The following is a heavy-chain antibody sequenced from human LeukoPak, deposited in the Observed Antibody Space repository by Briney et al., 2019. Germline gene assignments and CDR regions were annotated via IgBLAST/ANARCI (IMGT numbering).Heavy chain of an antibody. D-gene: IGHD3-22*01. CDR2: VYHSGST. J-gene: IGHJ4*02. V-gene: IGHV4-59*01. Sequence: SETLSLTCTVSGGSINAYYWSWIRQPPGKGLEWIGYVYHSGSTNYNPSLKSRVTMSVDTSNNQFSLKLSSVTAADTAMYYCAREGDYYDSGCYYRIDFWGQGTLVTVSS. CDR3: AREGDYYDSGCYYRIDF. CDR1: GGSINAYY.